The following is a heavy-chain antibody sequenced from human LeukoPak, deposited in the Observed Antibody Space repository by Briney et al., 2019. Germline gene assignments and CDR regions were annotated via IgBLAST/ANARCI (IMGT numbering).Heavy chain of an antibody. J-gene: IGHJ4*02. Sequence: SETLSLTCTVSGASICDYYWSWIRQSPGKGLEWIAYIYYSGTTSYNPSLKSRVTISVDTSKNQFSLRLNSVTTADTAVYFCARGHRGLEYWGQGTLVTVSS. D-gene: IGHD3-10*01. CDR2: IYYSGTT. CDR1: GASICDYY. CDR3: ARGHRGLEY. V-gene: IGHV4-59*01.